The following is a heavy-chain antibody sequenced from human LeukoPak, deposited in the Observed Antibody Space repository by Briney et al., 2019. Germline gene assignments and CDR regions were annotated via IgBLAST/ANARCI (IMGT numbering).Heavy chain of an antibody. Sequence: ASVKVSCKAFGYTFTGYYMHWVRQAPGQGLEWMGWINPNSGGTNYAQKFQGRVTMTRDTSISTAYMELSRLRSDDTAVYYCARPIAAAGISWFDPWGQGTLVTVSS. CDR2: INPNSGGT. CDR1: GYTFTGYY. V-gene: IGHV1-2*02. CDR3: ARPIAAAGISWFDP. J-gene: IGHJ5*02. D-gene: IGHD6-13*01.